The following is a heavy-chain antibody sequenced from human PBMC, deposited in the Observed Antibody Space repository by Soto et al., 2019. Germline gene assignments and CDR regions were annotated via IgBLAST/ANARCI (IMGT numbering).Heavy chain of an antibody. CDR3: ARNLFGVVIGWFDP. V-gene: IGHV4-59*01. CDR2: IYYSGST. D-gene: IGHD3-3*01. CDR1: GGSIGSYY. J-gene: IGHJ5*02. Sequence: PSETLALTCTVSGGSIGSYYGSWIRQPPGKGLEWIGYIYYSGSTNYNPSLKSRVTISVDTSKNQFSLKLSSVTAADTAVYYCARNLFGVVIGWFDPWGQGTLVTVSS.